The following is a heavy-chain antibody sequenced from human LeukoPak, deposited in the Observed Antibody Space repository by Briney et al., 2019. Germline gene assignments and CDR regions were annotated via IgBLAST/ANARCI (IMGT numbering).Heavy chain of an antibody. J-gene: IGHJ4*02. D-gene: IGHD3-10*01. CDR3: AREPGSYASGDY. CDR2: IYSGGST. CDR1: GFTVSSNY. V-gene: IGHV3-53*01. Sequence: GGSLRLSCAASGFTVSSNYMSWVRQAPGKGLEWVSVIYSGGSTYYADSVKGRFTISRDNSKNTLYLQMNSLRAEDTAVYYCAREPGSYASGDYWGQGTLVTVSS.